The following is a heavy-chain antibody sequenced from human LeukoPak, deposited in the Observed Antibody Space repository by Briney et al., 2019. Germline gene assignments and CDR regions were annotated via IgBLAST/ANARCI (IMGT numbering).Heavy chain of an antibody. J-gene: IGHJ5*02. CDR2: IRSDGSDK. CDR3: AKEIAAAGTGWFDP. CDR1: GFTFSSYG. D-gene: IGHD6-13*01. V-gene: IGHV3-30*02. Sequence: PGGSLRLSCAASGFTFSSYGMNWVRQAPGKGLEWVASIRSDGSDKKYADSVKGQFTISGDNSKSTLNLQMNSLRPEDTAVYYCAKEIAAAGTGWFDPWGQGTLVTVSS.